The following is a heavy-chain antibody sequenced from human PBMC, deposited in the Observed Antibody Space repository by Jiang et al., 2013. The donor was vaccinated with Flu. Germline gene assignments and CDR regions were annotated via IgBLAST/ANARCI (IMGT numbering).Heavy chain of an antibody. CDR3: ARDPGDPGSSSWASLFDY. CDR1: GFTVSSYG. D-gene: IGHD6-13*01. CDR2: IWYDGSNK. V-gene: IGHV3-33*08. Sequence: GLVQPGGSLRLSCAASGFTVSSYGMHWVRQAPGKGLEWVAVIWYDGSNKYYADSVKGRFTISRDNSKNTLYLQMNSLRAEDTAVYYCARDPGDPGSSSWASLFDYWGQGTLVTVSS. J-gene: IGHJ4*02.